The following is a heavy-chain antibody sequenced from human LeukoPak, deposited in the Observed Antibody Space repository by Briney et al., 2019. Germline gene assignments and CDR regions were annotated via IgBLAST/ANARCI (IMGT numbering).Heavy chain of an antibody. CDR1: GYSISSGYY. CDR2: IYHSGST. D-gene: IGHD6-13*01. J-gene: IGHJ4*02. V-gene: IGHV4-38-2*01. Sequence: SETLSLTCAVSGYSISSGYYWGWIRQPPGKGLEWIGSIYHSGSTYYNPSLKSRVAISVDTSKNQFSLKLSSVTAADTAVYYCATRVAAAGTLNDYWGQGTLVTVSS. CDR3: ATRVAAAGTLNDY.